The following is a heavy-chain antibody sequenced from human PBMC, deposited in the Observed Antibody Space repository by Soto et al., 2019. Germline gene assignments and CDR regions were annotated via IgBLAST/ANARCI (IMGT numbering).Heavy chain of an antibody. D-gene: IGHD3-10*01. CDR1: GFTVSDYY. Sequence: GGSLRLSCAASGFTVSDYYMSWIRQAPGKGLEWVSYISSSSSYTNYADSVKGRFTISRDNAKNSLYLQMNSLRAEDTAVYYCAKDIITMVRGVMAYWGQGTLVTVSS. V-gene: IGHV3-11*05. J-gene: IGHJ4*02. CDR2: ISSSSSYT. CDR3: AKDIITMVRGVMAY.